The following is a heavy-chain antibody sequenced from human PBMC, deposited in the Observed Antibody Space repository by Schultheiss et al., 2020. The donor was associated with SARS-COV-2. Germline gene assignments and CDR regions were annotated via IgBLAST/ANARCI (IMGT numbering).Heavy chain of an antibody. CDR3: ARPRDYYDSSGPLDY. CDR2: ISSSRSTI. J-gene: IGHJ4*02. V-gene: IGHV3-48*01. D-gene: IGHD3-22*01. Sequence: GGSLRLSCAASGFTVSSNYMSWVRQAPGKGLEWISYISSSRSTIYYADSVKGRFTISRDNVKKSLYLQMNSLRAEDTAVYYCARPRDYYDSSGPLDYWGQGTLVTVAS. CDR1: GFTVSSNY.